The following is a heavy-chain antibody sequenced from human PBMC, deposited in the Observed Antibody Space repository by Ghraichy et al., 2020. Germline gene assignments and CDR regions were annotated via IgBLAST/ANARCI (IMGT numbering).Heavy chain of an antibody. J-gene: IGHJ4*02. CDR2: IKQDGSEK. V-gene: IGHV3-7*01. CDR1: GFTFSSYW. CDR3: ARERAPHY. Sequence: TLSLTCAASGFTFSSYWMSWVRQAPGKGLEWVANIKQDGSEKYYVDSVKGRFTISRDNAKNSLYLQMNSLRAEDTAVYYCARERAPHYWGQGTLVTVSS.